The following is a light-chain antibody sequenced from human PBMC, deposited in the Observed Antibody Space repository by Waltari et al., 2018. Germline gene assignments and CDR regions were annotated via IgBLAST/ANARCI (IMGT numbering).Light chain of an antibody. CDR1: QSVRNSY. V-gene: IGKV3-20*01. J-gene: IGKJ2*01. CDR3: QQYGGSYT. Sequence: ESVLTQPPGTLSLSPGERATLSCRASQSVRNSYLAWYQQKPGQAPRLLIFGASSRATGIPDRFSGSGSGTDFTLTISRLEPEDFAVYYCQQYGGSYTFGQGTKLEIK. CDR2: GAS.